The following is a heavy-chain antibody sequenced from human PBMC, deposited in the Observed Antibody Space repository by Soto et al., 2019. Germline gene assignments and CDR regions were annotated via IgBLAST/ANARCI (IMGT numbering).Heavy chain of an antibody. J-gene: IGHJ4*02. D-gene: IGHD3-10*01. Sequence: GASVKVSCKASGGTFRNHVFNWVRQAPGQGLEWMGGIIPIIGTPNYAQKFQGRVTITADASTNTVYLEVSSLRSQDTAVYYCARDLEFRDGNISHLDYWGQGXLVT. CDR3: ARDLEFRDGNISHLDY. CDR2: IIPIIGTP. V-gene: IGHV1-69*13. CDR1: GGTFRNHV.